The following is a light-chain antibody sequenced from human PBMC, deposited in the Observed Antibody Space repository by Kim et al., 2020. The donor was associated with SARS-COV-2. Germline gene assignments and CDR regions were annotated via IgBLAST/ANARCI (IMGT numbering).Light chain of an antibody. CDR2: AAS. Sequence: SASVGDRVTITCRASQDISQYLVWFQHKPGKAPKLLIYAASALHSEVPSRFSGSGAGTDFTLTISSLKPEDVATYYCQSYNSAPWTFGQGTKLEI. CDR3: QSYNSAPWT. J-gene: IGKJ1*01. CDR1: QDISQY. V-gene: IGKV1-27*01.